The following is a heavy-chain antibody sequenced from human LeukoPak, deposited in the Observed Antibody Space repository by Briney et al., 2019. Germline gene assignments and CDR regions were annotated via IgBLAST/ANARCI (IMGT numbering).Heavy chain of an antibody. J-gene: IGHJ4*02. V-gene: IGHV3-30*02. CDR1: EFTFSDYN. D-gene: IGHD3-10*01. CDR2: IRYDGSNK. Sequence: GGSLRLSCAASEFTFSDYNMHWVRQAPGKGLEWVAFIRYDGSNKYYADSVKGRFTISRDNSKNTLYLQMNSLRAEDTAVYYCAKDPGAHYYGSGSYRRGSYFDYWGQGTLVTVSS. CDR3: AKDPGAHYYGSGSYRRGSYFDY.